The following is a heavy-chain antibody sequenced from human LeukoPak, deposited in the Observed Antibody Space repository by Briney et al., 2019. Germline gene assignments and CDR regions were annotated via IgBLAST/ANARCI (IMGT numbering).Heavy chain of an antibody. V-gene: IGHV4-39*01. CDR3: ARRGYTDSWRHSPFDY. J-gene: IGHJ4*02. CDR1: GGSISSSSYY. D-gene: IGHD6-13*01. Sequence: PSETLSLTCTVPGGSISSSSYYWGWIRQPPGKGLEWIGSIYHSGGTYYNPSLTSRVTISVDTSKKQFSLKLTSVTASDTAVYYCARRGYTDSWRHSPFDYWGQGTLVTVSS. CDR2: IYHSGGT.